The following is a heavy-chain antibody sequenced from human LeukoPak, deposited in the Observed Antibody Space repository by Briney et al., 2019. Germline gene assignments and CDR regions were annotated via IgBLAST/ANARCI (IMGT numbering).Heavy chain of an antibody. J-gene: IGHJ4*02. D-gene: IGHD3-22*01. CDR3: ARAPDVGYDSSGYYYAGFDY. CDR2: IIPIFGTA. CDR1: GGTFSSYA. V-gene: IGHV1-69*13. Sequence: ASVKVSCKASGGTFSSYAISWVRQAPGQGLEWMGGIIPIFGTANYAQKFQGGVTITADESTSTAYMELSSLRSEDTAVYYCARAPDVGYDSSGYYYAGFDYWGQGTLVTVSS.